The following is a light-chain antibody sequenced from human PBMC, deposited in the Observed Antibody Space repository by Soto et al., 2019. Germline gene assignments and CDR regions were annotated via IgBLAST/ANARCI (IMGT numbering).Light chain of an antibody. CDR2: EVS. V-gene: IGKV2D-29*02. CDR1: HSLLHITEETV. Sequence: DVVMTQTPLSLSVAPGQPASISCKSSHSLLHITEETVLFWYLQKPGQSTQLLIYEVSTRVSGVPDRFSGSGSGTDFTLEISRVETDDVGIYYSMLSTQLPPTFGQGTRLEI. CDR3: MLSTQLPPT. J-gene: IGKJ5*01.